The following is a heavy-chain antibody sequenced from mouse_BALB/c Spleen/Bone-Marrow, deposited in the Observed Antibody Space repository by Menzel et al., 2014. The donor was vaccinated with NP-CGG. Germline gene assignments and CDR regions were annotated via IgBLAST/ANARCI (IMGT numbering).Heavy chain of an antibody. CDR3: ARQITTVDYAMDY. CDR1: GYTFTSYW. V-gene: IGHV1-7*01. D-gene: IGHD1-1*01. Sequence: QVQLQQSGAELAKPGASVKMSCKASGYTFTSYWMHWVKQRPGQGLEWIGYINPSTGYAEYNQKFKDKATLTADKSSSTAYMQLSSLASEDSAVYYCARQITTVDYAMDYWGQETSVTVSS. J-gene: IGHJ4*01. CDR2: INPSTGYA.